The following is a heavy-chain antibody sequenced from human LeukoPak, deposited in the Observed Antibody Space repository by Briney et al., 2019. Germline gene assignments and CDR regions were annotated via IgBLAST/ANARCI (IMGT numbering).Heavy chain of an antibody. D-gene: IGHD2/OR15-2a*01. V-gene: IGHV3-21*04. J-gene: IGHJ4*02. CDR3: ARLSNSSWYGH. CDR2: ISTGSSYI. Sequence: GGSLRLSCAASGFAFSSYSMNWVRQAPGKGLEWVSSISTGSSYIYYADSVKGRFTISRDNSKNTLYLQMNSLRAEDTAVYYCARLSNSSWYGHWGQGTLVTVSS. CDR1: GFAFSSYS.